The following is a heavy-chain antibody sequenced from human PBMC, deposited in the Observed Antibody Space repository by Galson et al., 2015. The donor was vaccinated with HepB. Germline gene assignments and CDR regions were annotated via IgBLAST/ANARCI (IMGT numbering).Heavy chain of an antibody. V-gene: IGHV1-3*01. CDR3: ARDGGYCSGGSCYSYNWFDP. D-gene: IGHD2-15*01. CDR2: INAGNGNT. Sequence: SVKVSCKASGYTFTNYAMHWVRQAPGQRLEWMGWINAGNGNTKYSQKFQGRVTITRDTSASTAYMELSSLRSEGTAVYYCARDGGYCSGGSCYSYNWFDPWGQGTLVTVSS. CDR1: GYTFTNYA. J-gene: IGHJ5*02.